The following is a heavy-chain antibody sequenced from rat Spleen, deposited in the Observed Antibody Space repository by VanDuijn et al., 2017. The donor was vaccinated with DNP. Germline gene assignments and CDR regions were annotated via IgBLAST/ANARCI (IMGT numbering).Heavy chain of an antibody. J-gene: IGHJ2*01. CDR3: ARALYGDYDY. V-gene: IGHV2-6*01. CDR2: ISSGGGT. CDR1: GFSLSSYT. Sequence: QVQLKESGPGLVQPSQTLSLTCTVSGFSLSSYTINWVRQPPGKGLEWIAAISSGGGTYYYSTLKSRLSISRDTSKSQVFLKMNSLQTEDTAIYFCARALYGDYDYWGQGVMVTVSS. D-gene: IGHD1-7*01.